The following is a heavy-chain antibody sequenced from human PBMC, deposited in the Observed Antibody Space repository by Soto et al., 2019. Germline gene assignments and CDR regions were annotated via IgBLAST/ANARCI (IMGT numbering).Heavy chain of an antibody. CDR2: ISSSGATI. CDR1: GFSFSDYS. Sequence: LILSCAASGFSFSDYSMNWVRQAPGKGLEWVSKISSSGATIYYADSVKGRFTISRDNARNSLYLQMNSLRDEDTAVYYCARDLYSGSYSEAYWGQGTLVTVS. CDR3: ARDLYSGSYSEAY. J-gene: IGHJ4*02. D-gene: IGHD1-26*01. V-gene: IGHV3-48*02.